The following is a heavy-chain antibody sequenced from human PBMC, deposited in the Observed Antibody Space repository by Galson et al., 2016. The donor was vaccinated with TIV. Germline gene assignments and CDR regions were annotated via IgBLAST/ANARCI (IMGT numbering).Heavy chain of an antibody. Sequence: SLRLSCAASGFNFSDFGMHWVRQAPGKGLEWVAVISFDGSDNYYADSVKGRFTISRDNFMNMVFLQMNSLRIEDTALYYCAKGGEEGSLIDFRGQGTLVTVSS. CDR3: AKGGEEGSLIDF. D-gene: IGHD3-10*01. CDR2: ISFDGSDN. CDR1: GFNFSDFG. J-gene: IGHJ4*02. V-gene: IGHV3-30*18.